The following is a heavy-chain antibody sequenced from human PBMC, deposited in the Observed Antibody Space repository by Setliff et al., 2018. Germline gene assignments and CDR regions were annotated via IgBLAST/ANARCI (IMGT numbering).Heavy chain of an antibody. Sequence: GASVKVSCKASGHIFSSYGISWVRQAPGEGLEWMGWISPYNGVTSYAQRFQGRVTMTTDTSTSAAYLELMSLRSDDTAVYYCAISSLSICSGDACPNAFDIWGQGTMVTVSS. V-gene: IGHV1-18*01. CDR3: AISSLSICSGDACPNAFDI. J-gene: IGHJ3*02. D-gene: IGHD2-15*01. CDR1: GHIFSSYG. CDR2: ISPYNGVT.